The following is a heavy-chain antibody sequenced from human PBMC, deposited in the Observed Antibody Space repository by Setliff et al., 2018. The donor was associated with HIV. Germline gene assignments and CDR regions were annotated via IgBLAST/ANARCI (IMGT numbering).Heavy chain of an antibody. CDR3: ARERVLETYYYDSSGPHDAFDI. V-gene: IGHV3-48*03. CDR2: ISSSGSTI. Sequence: GGSLRLSCAASGFTFSSYEMNWVRQAPGKGLEWVSYISSSGSTIYYADSVKGRFTISRDNAKNSLYLQMNSLRAEDTAVYYCARERVLETYYYDSSGPHDAFDIWGQGTMVTVSS. J-gene: IGHJ3*02. D-gene: IGHD3-22*01. CDR1: GFTFSSYE.